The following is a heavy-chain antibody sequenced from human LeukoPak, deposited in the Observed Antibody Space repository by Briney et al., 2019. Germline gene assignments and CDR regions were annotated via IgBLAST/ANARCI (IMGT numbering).Heavy chain of an antibody. Sequence: SETLSLTCDVSGYSINFGHLWGWIRQPPGKGLEWIASINHSGRTYYTPSLKSRVTVSVDTLKNQFSLKVTSVTAEDTAMYFCARESSAVAHTMMRDWLDPWGQGTLVTVSS. CDR2: INHSGRT. J-gene: IGHJ5*02. CDR1: GYSINFGHL. D-gene: IGHD3-22*01. V-gene: IGHV4-38-2*02. CDR3: ARESSAVAHTMMRDWLDP.